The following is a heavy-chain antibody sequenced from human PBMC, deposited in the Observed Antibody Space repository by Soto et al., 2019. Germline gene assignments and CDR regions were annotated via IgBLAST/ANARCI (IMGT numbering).Heavy chain of an antibody. V-gene: IGHV4-4*02. CDR1: GGSISSSNW. Sequence: QVQLQESGPGLVKPSGTLSLTCAVSGGSISSSNWWSWVRTPPGKGLEWIGEIYHSGSTNYNPSLKSGVTLSVDKSKNQFARKRNSVTDADKDVYYCSRATDDYSNGAPWGQGTLVTVSS. D-gene: IGHD4-4*01. CDR2: IYHSGST. CDR3: SRATDDYSNGAP. J-gene: IGHJ5*02.